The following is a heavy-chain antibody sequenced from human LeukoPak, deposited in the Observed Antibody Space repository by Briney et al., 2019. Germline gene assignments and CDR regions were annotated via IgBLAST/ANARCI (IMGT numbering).Heavy chain of an antibody. CDR2: INHSGST. V-gene: IGHV4-34*01. CDR3: ARGPWIQLWPRRNFDY. D-gene: IGHD5-18*01. J-gene: IGHJ4*02. Sequence: SETLSLTCAVYGGSFSGYYWSWIRQPPGKGLEWIGEINHSGSTNYNPSLKSRVTISVDTSKNQFSLKLSSVTAADTAVYYCARGPWIQLWPRRNFDYRGQGTLVTVSS. CDR1: GGSFSGYY.